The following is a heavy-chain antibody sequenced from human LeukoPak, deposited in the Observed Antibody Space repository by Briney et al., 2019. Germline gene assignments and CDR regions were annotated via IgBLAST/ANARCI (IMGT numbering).Heavy chain of an antibody. J-gene: IGHJ4*02. D-gene: IGHD3-10*01. CDR2: ISGSGGST. CDR3: AKDEYYYGSGSCLDY. V-gene: IGHV3-23*01. CDR1: GFTFSSYA. Sequence: GGSLRLSCAASGFTFSSYAMSWVRQAPGKGLEWVSAISGSGGSTYYADSVKGRFTISRDNSKNTLYLQMNSLRAEDTAVYYCAKDEYYYGSGSCLDYWGQGTLVTVSS.